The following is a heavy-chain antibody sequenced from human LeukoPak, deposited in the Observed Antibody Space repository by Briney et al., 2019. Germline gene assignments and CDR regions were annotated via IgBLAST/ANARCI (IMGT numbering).Heavy chain of an antibody. CDR3: AKEATDYDFWSGYYTYYYYYYMDV. CDR1: GFTFSSYA. J-gene: IGHJ6*03. Sequence: GGSLRLSCAASGFTFSSYAMSWVRLAPGKGLEWVSAISGSGGSTYYADSVKGRFTISRDNSKNTLYLQMNSLRAEDTAVYYCAKEATDYDFWSGYYTYYYYYYMDVWGKGTTVTVSS. V-gene: IGHV3-23*01. D-gene: IGHD3-3*01. CDR2: ISGSGGST.